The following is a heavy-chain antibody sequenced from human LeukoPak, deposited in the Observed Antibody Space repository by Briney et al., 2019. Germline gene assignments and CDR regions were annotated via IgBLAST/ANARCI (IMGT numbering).Heavy chain of an antibody. V-gene: IGHV3-30*18. D-gene: IGHD3-10*01. Sequence: GGSLRLSCAASGFTFSSYGMHWVRQAPGKGLEWVAVISYDGSNKYYADSVKGRFPISRDNSKNTLYLQMNSLRAEDTAVYYCAKDRRWFGELVYYGMDVWGQGTTVTVSS. CDR3: AKDRRWFGELVYYGMDV. CDR2: ISYDGSNK. CDR1: GFTFSSYG. J-gene: IGHJ6*02.